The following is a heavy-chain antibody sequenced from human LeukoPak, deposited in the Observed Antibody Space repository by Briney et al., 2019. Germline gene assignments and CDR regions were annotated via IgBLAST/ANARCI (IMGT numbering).Heavy chain of an antibody. CDR2: INHSGST. CDR1: GGSFSGYY. CDR3: ARDVGYYYGSGKYFDY. V-gene: IGHV4-34*01. Sequence: SETLSLTCAVYGGSFSGYYWSWIRQPPGKGLEWIGEINHSGSTNYNPSLKSRVTISVDTSKNQFSLKLSSVTAADTAVYYCARDVGYYYGSGKYFDYWGQGTLVTVSS. D-gene: IGHD3-10*01. J-gene: IGHJ4*02.